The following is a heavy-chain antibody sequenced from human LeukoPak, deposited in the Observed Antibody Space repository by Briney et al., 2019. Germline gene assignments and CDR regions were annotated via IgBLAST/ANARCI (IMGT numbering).Heavy chain of an antibody. D-gene: IGHD3-16*01. CDR2: IYSSGST. CDR3: ARFTYTTRPSDV. Sequence: SETLSLTCSVSNGSISGYYWSWIRQPPGQALEWIGYIYSSGSTNYNPSLQSRVTMSVDTSMNQFSLRLSSVTAADTAIYYCARFTYTTRPSDVWGKGTTVTVSS. V-gene: IGHV4-4*09. CDR1: NGSISGYY. J-gene: IGHJ6*04.